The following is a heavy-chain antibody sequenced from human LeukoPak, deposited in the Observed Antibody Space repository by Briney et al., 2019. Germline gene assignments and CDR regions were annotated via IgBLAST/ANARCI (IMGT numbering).Heavy chain of an antibody. Sequence: GGSLRLSCAASGFTFSSYGMHWVRQAPGKGLEWVAVISYDGSNKYYADSVKGRFTISRDNSKNTLYLQMNSLRAEDTAVYYCARESMASGYFDYWGQGTLVTVSS. CDR2: ISYDGSNK. CDR3: ARESMASGYFDY. V-gene: IGHV3-30*03. CDR1: GFTFSSYG. J-gene: IGHJ4*02. D-gene: IGHD3-22*01.